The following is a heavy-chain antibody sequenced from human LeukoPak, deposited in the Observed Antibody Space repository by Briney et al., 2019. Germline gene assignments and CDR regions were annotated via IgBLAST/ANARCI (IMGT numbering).Heavy chain of an antibody. CDR3: ARVTYSTSWYDFDS. J-gene: IGHJ4*02. Sequence: GGSLRLSCAASGFTFSSHEMSWVRQAPGTGLEWVSYISSSGSIRYYADSVKGRFTISRDNAKKSLYLQMNSLRAEDTAVYYCARVTYSTSWYDFDSWGQGTLVTVSS. V-gene: IGHV3-48*03. D-gene: IGHD6-13*01. CDR2: ISSSGSIR. CDR1: GFTFSSHE.